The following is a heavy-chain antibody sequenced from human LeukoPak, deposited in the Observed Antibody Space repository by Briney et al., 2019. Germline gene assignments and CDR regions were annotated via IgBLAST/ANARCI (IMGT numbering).Heavy chain of an antibody. CDR2: VYPGDSDT. D-gene: IGHD6-19*01. V-gene: IGHV5-51*01. J-gene: IGHJ4*02. CDR1: GYIFTSYW. Sequence: GESLKISCKGSGYIFTSYWIGWVRQMPGKGLEWMGIVYPGDSDTRYSPSFQGQVTISAGKSISTAYLQWSSLKASDTAIYYCARQGPGIAVAGYFGYWGQGTLVTVSS. CDR3: ARQGPGIAVAGYFGY.